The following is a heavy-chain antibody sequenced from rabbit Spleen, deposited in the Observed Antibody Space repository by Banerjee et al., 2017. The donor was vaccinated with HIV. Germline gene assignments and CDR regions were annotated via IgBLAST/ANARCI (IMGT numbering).Heavy chain of an antibody. CDR1: GFSFSNKAV. Sequence: QSLEESGGDLVRPEGSLKLSCTASGFSFSNKAVMCWVRQAPGKGLQWIACINAVTGKAVYATWAKGRFTFSKTSSTTVTLQMTSLTAADTATYFCARDTGSSFSSYGMDLWGPGTLVTFS. J-gene: IGHJ6*01. CDR2: INAVTGKA. D-gene: IGHD8-1*01. CDR3: ARDTGSSFSSYGMDL. V-gene: IGHV1S40*01.